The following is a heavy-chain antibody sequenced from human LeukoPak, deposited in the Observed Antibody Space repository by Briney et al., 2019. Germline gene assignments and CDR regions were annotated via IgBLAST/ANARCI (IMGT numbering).Heavy chain of an antibody. J-gene: IGHJ4*02. D-gene: IGHD1-26*01. Sequence: SVKVSCKASGGTFSSYAISWVRQAPGQGLGWMGRIIPILGIANYAQKFQGRVTITADKSTSTAYMELSSLRSEDTAVYYCARGRPQESGAIDYWGQGTLVTVS. V-gene: IGHV1-69*04. CDR2: IIPILGIA. CDR3: ARGRPQESGAIDY. CDR1: GGTFSSYA.